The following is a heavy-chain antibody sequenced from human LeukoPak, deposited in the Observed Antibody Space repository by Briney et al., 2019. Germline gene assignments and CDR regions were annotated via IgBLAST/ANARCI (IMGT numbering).Heavy chain of an antibody. V-gene: IGHV3-30*18. CDR1: GFTFSSYA. J-gene: IGHJ4*02. CDR2: ISYDGIDK. Sequence: GGSLRLSCAASGFTFSSYAMHWVRQTPGKGLEWVAVISYDGIDKYYADSVKGRFTISRDNSKNTLYLQMNSLRAEDTAVYYCAKDAAAGTRPYYSDYWGQGTLVTVSS. D-gene: IGHD6-13*01. CDR3: AKDAAAGTRPYYSDY.